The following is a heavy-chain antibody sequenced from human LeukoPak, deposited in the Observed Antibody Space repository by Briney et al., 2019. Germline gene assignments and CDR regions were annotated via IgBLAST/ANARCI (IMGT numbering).Heavy chain of an antibody. CDR1: GYTFTTYG. J-gene: IGHJ4*02. Sequence: ASVKVSCKASGYTFTTYGISWVRQAPGQGLEWMGWISAYNGNTNYAQKLQGRVTMTTDTSTSTAYMELRSLRSDDTAVYYCARDLAVAGNSVYWGQGTLVTVSS. D-gene: IGHD6-19*01. CDR2: ISAYNGNT. CDR3: ARDLAVAGNSVY. V-gene: IGHV1-18*01.